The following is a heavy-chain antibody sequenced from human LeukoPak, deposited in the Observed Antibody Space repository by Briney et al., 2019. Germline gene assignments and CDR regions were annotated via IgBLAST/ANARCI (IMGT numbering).Heavy chain of an antibody. CDR1: GYIFSDYT. Sequence: ASVKVSCKASGYIFSDYTMHWVRQAPGQRLEWMGWINGENGNTKYSQELRGRVTFTSDSSATAVYMELSSLRSEDVAVYYCAREVSSVGANYFDYWGQGTLVTVSS. V-gene: IGHV1-3*03. D-gene: IGHD3-10*01. J-gene: IGHJ4*02. CDR2: INGENGNT. CDR3: AREVSSVGANYFDY.